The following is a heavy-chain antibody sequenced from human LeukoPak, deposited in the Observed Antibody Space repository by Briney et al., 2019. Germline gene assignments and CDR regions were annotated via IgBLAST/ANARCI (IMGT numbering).Heavy chain of an antibody. V-gene: IGHV3-73*01. D-gene: IGHD1-26*01. Sequence: GGSLKLSCAASGFTFSGSAIHWVRQSSGKGLEWVGQIDKKDKGYATATAYAASVKGRFTISRDDSINTAYLQMKSLKTEDTALYYCTRVSGTYNWFDPWGQGTLVTVSS. CDR3: TRVSGTYNWFDP. J-gene: IGHJ5*02. CDR2: IDKKDKGYATAT. CDR1: GFTFSGSA.